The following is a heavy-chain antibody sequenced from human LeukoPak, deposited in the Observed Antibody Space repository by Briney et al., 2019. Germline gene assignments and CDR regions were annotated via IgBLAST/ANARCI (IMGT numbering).Heavy chain of an antibody. CDR2: IKQDGSEK. Sequence: GGSLRLSCAASGFTFGSYWMSWVRQAPGRGLEWVANIKQDGSEKYYVDSVKGRFTISRDNAKNSLSLQMNSLRAEDMAVYYCARYSYSHGYFDYWGQGTLVTVSS. D-gene: IGHD5-18*01. CDR3: ARYSYSHGYFDY. CDR1: GFTFGSYW. V-gene: IGHV3-7*01. J-gene: IGHJ4*02.